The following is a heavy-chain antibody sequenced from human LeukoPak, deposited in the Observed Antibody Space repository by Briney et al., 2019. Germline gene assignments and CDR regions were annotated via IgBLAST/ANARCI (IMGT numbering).Heavy chain of an antibody. Sequence: GASVKVSCKQSGYTFTSYYMHWVRPAPGQGLGWMGIINPSGGDTSYAQKFQGRVTTTRDPSTSTVYMEVVSLRPEDTAVYYCARGCRVVPGVHNVGMTSYYNGMDVWGQGTTVTVSS. CDR1: GYTFTSYY. CDR2: INPSGGDT. D-gene: IGHD2-2*01. V-gene: IGHV1-46*01. CDR3: ARGCRVVPGVHNVGMTSYYNGMDV. J-gene: IGHJ6*02.